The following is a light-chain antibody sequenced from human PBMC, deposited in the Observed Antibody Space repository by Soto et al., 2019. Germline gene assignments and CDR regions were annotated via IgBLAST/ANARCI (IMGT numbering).Light chain of an antibody. V-gene: IGKV2-28*01. Sequence: EIVLTQSPLSLPVTLGEPASISCRSSQSLLQSNGYTFLDWYLQKPGQSPQLLIYLGSNRASGVPDRCSGSGSGTDFPLKISRVEAEDVWVYYCMQVLEAWTFGQGTKVEIK. J-gene: IGKJ1*01. CDR2: LGS. CDR3: MQVLEAWT. CDR1: QSLLQSNGYTF.